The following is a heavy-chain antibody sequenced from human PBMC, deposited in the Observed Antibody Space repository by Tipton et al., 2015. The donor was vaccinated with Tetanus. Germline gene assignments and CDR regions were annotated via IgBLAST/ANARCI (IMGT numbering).Heavy chain of an antibody. CDR2: TYYRSKWYN. J-gene: IGHJ4*02. CDR3: ARSLGSGRYFDY. V-gene: IGHV6-1*01. Sequence: PSQTLSLTCSLSVSLFSLPLSSFPFLLPSPSRGLEWLGRTYYRSKWYNDYAVSVKSRITINPDTSKNQFSLQLNSVTPEDTAVYYCARSLGSGRYFDYWGQGTLVTVSS. CDR1: VSLFSLPLSS. D-gene: IGHD6-19*01.